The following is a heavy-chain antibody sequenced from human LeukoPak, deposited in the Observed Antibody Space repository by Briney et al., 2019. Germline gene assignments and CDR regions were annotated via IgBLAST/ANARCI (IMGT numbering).Heavy chain of an antibody. CDR2: ITASGDST. CDR3: AKDPGYYDSSGYYKY. Sequence: GGSLRLSCADSGFTFSSYAMTWVRQAPGKGLEWVSTITASGDSTYYADSVKGRFTISRDNSKNTLYLQMNSLRAEDTAVYYCAKDPGYYDSSGYYKYWGQGTLVTVSS. J-gene: IGHJ4*02. D-gene: IGHD3-22*01. V-gene: IGHV3-23*01. CDR1: GFTFSSYA.